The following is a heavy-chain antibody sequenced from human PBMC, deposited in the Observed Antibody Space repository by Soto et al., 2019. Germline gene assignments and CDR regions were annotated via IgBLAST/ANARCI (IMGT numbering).Heavy chain of an antibody. CDR2: ISYDGSNE. Sequence: QVQLVESGGGVVQPGRSLRLSCAASGFTFSNYAMDWVRQAPGKGLEWVALISYDGSNEYYAESVKGRFTISRDNSKNTLYLQMNSLRAEDTAVYYCASDCTDGVCYFDYWGQGTLVTVSS. V-gene: IGHV3-30-3*01. CDR1: GFTFSNYA. D-gene: IGHD2-8*01. J-gene: IGHJ4*02. CDR3: ASDCTDGVCYFDY.